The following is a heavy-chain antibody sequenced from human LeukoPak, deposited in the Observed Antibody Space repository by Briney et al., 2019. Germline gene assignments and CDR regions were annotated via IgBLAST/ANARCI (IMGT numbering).Heavy chain of an antibody. CDR3: AILRHYDFWSGYYHFDY. CDR1: GYTFTSYD. J-gene: IGHJ4*02. V-gene: IGHV1-8*03. CDR2: MNPNSGNT. Sequence: GASVKVSCKASGYTFTSYDINWVRQATGQGLEWMGWMNPNSGNTGYAQKFQGRVTITRNTSISTAYMELSSQRSEDTAVYYCAILRHYDFWSGYYHFDYWGQGTLVTVSS. D-gene: IGHD3-3*01.